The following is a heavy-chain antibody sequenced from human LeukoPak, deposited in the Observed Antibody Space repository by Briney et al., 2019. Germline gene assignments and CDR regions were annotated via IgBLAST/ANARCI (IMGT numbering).Heavy chain of an antibody. J-gene: IGHJ4*02. D-gene: IGHD5-24*01. CDR3: ARGGAVGDGYNPFDY. Sequence: ASVKVSCKASGYTFTSYYMHWVRQAPGQGLEWMGIINPSGGSTSYAQKFQGRVTMTRDTSTNTVYMELSSLRSEDTAVYYCARGGAVGDGYNPFDYWGQGTLVTVSS. CDR2: INPSGGST. V-gene: IGHV1-46*01. CDR1: GYTFTSYY.